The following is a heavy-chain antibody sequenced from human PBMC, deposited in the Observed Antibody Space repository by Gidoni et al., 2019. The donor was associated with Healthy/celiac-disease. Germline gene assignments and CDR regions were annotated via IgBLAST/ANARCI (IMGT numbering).Heavy chain of an antibody. Sequence: QVQLVQSGAEVKKPGSSVKVSCKASGGPFSSYAISWVRQAPGQGLEWMGGIVPIFCTANYAQKFQGRVTITADESTSTAYMELSSLRSEDTAVYYCARDCSGGSCYPALHGMDVWGQGTTVTVSS. CDR1: GGPFSSYA. V-gene: IGHV1-69*01. CDR2: IVPIFCTA. D-gene: IGHD2-15*01. CDR3: ARDCSGGSCYPALHGMDV. J-gene: IGHJ6*02.